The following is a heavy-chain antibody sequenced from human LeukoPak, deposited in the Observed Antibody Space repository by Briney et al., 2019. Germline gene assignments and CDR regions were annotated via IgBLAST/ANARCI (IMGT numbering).Heavy chain of an antibody. CDR2: HSMSDDKP. J-gene: IGHJ6*03. CDR3: ARSPGDPWDDTSFYLDV. Sequence: ASVKVSCTASGYTLTTLGITWGRQAPGQGLEWMGCHSMSDDKPKYAQRFQGRVTITTDTSTGTAYMDLRGLRPDDTAVYYCARSPGDPWDDTSFYLDVWGEGTTVTVSS. CDR1: GYTLTTLG. V-gene: IGHV1-18*01. D-gene: IGHD4-17*01.